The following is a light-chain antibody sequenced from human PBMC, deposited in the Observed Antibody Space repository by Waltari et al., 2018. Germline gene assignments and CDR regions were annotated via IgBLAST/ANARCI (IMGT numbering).Light chain of an antibody. CDR2: DVS. J-gene: IGLJ3*02. V-gene: IGLV2-14*01. Sequence: QSALPQPASVSGSPGHSITISCTGTSTDVGFSNYFSWYQQHPGKAPKLIIYDVSERPSGVSDRFSGSKSGNTASLTISGLQAEDEADYYCNSYAGSSSWVFGGGTKLTVL. CDR3: NSYAGSSSWV. CDR1: STDVGFSNY.